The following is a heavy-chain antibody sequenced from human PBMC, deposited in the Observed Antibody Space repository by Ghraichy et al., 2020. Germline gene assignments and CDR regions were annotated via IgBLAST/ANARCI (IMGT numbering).Heavy chain of an antibody. J-gene: IGHJ4*02. CDR2: IKKDGSEK. CDR3: ARDLGSGWYFDY. D-gene: IGHD6-19*01. Sequence: ESLNISCAASGFTFSGYCMSWVRQAPGKGLEWVANIKKDGSEKYYVDSVKGRFTISRDNAKNSLYLQMNSLRAEDTAVYYCARDLGSGWYFDYWGQGTLVTVSS. CDR1: GFTFSGYC. V-gene: IGHV3-7*01.